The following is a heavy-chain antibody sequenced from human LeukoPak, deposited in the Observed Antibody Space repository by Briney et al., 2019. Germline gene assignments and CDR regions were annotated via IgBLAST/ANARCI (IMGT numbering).Heavy chain of an antibody. CDR3: ARGNSGSYPMDY. CDR2: ISYDGSNK. D-gene: IGHD1-26*01. J-gene: IGHJ4*02. Sequence: GGSLRLSCAASGFTFSSYAMHWVRQAPGKGLEGVAVISYDGSNKYYADSVKGRFTISRDNSKNTLYLQMNSLRAEDTAVYYCARGNSGSYPMDYWGQGTLVTVSS. CDR1: GFTFSSYA. V-gene: IGHV3-30*04.